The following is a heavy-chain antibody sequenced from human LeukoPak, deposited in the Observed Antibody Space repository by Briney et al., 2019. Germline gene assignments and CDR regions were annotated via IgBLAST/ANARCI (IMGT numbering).Heavy chain of an antibody. Sequence: SVKVSCKASGGIISTYGIAWVRQAPGQGLEWMGGIVPPFGRVNYAQKFRGRVTMTTDEFSSTVYMELTSLISGDTAVYYCARDFSHAGLDYWGQGTLVSVSS. J-gene: IGHJ4*02. CDR3: ARDFSHAGLDY. D-gene: IGHD1-1*01. V-gene: IGHV1-69*05. CDR2: IVPPFGRV. CDR1: GGIISTYG.